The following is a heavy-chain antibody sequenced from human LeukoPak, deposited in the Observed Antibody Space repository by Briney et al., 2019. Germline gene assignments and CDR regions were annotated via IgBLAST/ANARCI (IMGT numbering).Heavy chain of an antibody. V-gene: IGHV4-61*02. J-gene: IGHJ4*02. CDR1: GGSISSGTYY. CDR2: IYKSGST. Sequence: SETLSLTCTVSGGSISSGTYYWSWIRQPAGKGLEWIGRIYKSGSTNYNPSLKSRVTISVDTPKNQFSLKLSSVTAADTAVYYCAREAIAAAGASIDYWGQGTLVTVSS. D-gene: IGHD6-13*01. CDR3: AREAIAAAGASIDY.